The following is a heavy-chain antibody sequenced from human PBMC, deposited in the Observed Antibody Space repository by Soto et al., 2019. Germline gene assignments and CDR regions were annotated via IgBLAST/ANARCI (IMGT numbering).Heavy chain of an antibody. J-gene: IGHJ4*02. CDR3: AILSN. V-gene: IGHV3-53*02. CDR1: GFTVSSNY. CDR2: INSDGTT. Sequence: EVQLVETGGGLIQPGGSLRLSCAASGFTVSSNYMNWVRQAPGKGLEWVSIINSDGTTSYADSVKGRFTISRDNFKNTLHLQMNSLRAEDTAVYYCAILSNWGQGTLVTVSS. D-gene: IGHD6-6*01.